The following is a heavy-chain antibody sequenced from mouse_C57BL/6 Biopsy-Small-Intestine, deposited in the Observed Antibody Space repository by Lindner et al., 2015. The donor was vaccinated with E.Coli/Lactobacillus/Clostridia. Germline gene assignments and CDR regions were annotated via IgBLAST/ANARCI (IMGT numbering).Heavy chain of an antibody. Sequence: VQLQESGAELAKPGASVKLSCKASGYTFTSYWIRWVKQRPGQGLEWIGYINPSSDSTKYNQKFKDKVTLTADKSSSTACMQLSSLTYEDSAVYYCAREGFYYPAWFAYWGQGTLVTVSA. CDR2: INPSSDST. J-gene: IGHJ3*01. D-gene: IGHD2-1*01. CDR1: GYTFTSYW. V-gene: IGHV1-7*01. CDR3: AREGFYYPAWFAY.